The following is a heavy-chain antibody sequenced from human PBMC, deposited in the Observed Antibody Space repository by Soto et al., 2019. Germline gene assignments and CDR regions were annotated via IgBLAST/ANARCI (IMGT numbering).Heavy chain of an antibody. CDR2: FDPEDGET. CDR3: ATVNDWNSSGWYIDS. Sequence: ASVKVSCNVSGYTLTELSMHWVRQAPGKGLEWMGGFDPEDGETIYAQKFQGRVTMTEDTSTDTAYMELSSLRSEDTAVYYCATVNDWNSSGWYIDSWGQGTLVSVSS. J-gene: IGHJ4*02. D-gene: IGHD6-19*01. V-gene: IGHV1-24*01. CDR1: GYTLTELS.